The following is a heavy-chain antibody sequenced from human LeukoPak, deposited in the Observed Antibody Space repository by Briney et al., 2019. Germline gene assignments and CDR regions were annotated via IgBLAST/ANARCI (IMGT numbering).Heavy chain of an antibody. V-gene: IGHV3-23*01. J-gene: IGHJ4*02. D-gene: IGHD2-15*01. Sequence: GGSLRLSCAASGFTFSSYAMHWVRQAPGKGLEWVSAISGSGGSTYYADSMKGRFTISRDNSKNTLYLQMNSLRAEDTAVYYCAKDLEDIVVVVAASPLDYWGQGTLVTVSS. CDR1: GFTFSSYA. CDR2: ISGSGGST. CDR3: AKDLEDIVVVVAASPLDY.